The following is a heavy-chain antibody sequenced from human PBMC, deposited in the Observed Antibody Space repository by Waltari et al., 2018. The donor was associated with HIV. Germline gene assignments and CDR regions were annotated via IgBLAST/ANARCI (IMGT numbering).Heavy chain of an antibody. CDR2: IYGSGST. V-gene: IGHV4-30-4*08. CDR3: ARGDWNSPLDY. J-gene: IGHJ4*02. D-gene: IGHD1-7*01. CDR1: GGSISRGDYY. Sequence: QVQLQESGPGLVKPSQTLSLTCTVSGGSISRGDYYWSWIRQPPGKGLEWIGYIYGSGSTYYNPSLNSRVFISVDRSKNQFSLKLSSVTAADTALYYCARGDWNSPLDYWGQGTLVTVSS.